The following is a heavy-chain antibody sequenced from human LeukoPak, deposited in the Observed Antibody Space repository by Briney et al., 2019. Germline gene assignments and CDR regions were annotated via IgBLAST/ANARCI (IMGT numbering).Heavy chain of an antibody. CDR3: ARDLLRFLEWLLVGY. CDR2: ISYDGSNK. D-gene: IGHD3-3*01. J-gene: IGHJ4*02. Sequence: GRSLRLSCAASGFTFSSYAMHWVRQAPGKGLEWVAVISYDGSNKHYADSVKGRFTISRDNSKNTLYLQMNSLRAEDTAVYYCARDLLRFLEWLLVGYWGQGTLVTVSS. V-gene: IGHV3-30-3*01. CDR1: GFTFSSYA.